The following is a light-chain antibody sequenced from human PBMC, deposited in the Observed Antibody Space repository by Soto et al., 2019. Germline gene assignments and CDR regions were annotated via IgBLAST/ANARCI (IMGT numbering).Light chain of an antibody. Sequence: DIQMTQYPSTLYASVGDRDTITCRASQCISSWLAWYQQNPGKAPKLLIYKASSLESGVPSRFSGSGSETEVTLTISSLHPDDFATYYCQQYESYSIAFGQGTRLEIK. V-gene: IGKV1-5*03. CDR2: KAS. CDR1: QCISSW. J-gene: IGKJ5*01. CDR3: QQYESYSIA.